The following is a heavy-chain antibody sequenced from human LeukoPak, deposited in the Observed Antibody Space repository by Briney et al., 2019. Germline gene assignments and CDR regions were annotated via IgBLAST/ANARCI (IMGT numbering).Heavy chain of an antibody. Sequence: SETLSLTCTVSGASISSYYWSWIRQPPGKGLEWIGYIYYSGSTNYNPSLKSRVTISVDTSKNQFSLKLSSVTAADTAVYYCARGITIFGVVMNWFDPWGQGTLVTVSS. D-gene: IGHD3-3*01. V-gene: IGHV4-59*01. J-gene: IGHJ5*02. CDR1: GASISSYY. CDR3: ARGITIFGVVMNWFDP. CDR2: IYYSGST.